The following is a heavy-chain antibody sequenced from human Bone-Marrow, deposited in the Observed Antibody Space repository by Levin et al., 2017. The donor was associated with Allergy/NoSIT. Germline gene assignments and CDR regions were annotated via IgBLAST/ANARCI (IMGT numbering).Heavy chain of an antibody. D-gene: IGHD6-19*01. CDR2: ISGRGTS. Sequence: PGGSLRLSCSASGFSFNNYALSWVRQAPGRGLEWVSTISGRGTSYYADSVKGRFTVSRDNSKNTLFLLLNSLRGDDTAVYYCAKLGLQWLNQDAIDSWGRGTKVTVSS. CDR1: GFSFNNYA. V-gene: IGHV3-23*01. CDR3: AKLGLQWLNQDAIDS. J-gene: IGHJ3*02.